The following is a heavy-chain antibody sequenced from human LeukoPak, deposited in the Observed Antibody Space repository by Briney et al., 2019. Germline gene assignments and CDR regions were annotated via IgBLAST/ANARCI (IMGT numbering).Heavy chain of an antibody. CDR1: GGSFSGYY. V-gene: IGHV4-34*01. CDR3: ASVPPAGSHSGGNYFAGPYTFDM. D-gene: IGHD2-15*01. CDR2: INHSGST. J-gene: IGHJ3*02. Sequence: SETLSLTCAVYGGSFSGYYWSWIRQPPGKGLEWIGEINHSGSTNYNPSLKSRASISLDTSQNQFSLQMTSVTAADTAVYYCASVPPAGSHSGGNYFAGPYTFDMWGQGTMVTVSS.